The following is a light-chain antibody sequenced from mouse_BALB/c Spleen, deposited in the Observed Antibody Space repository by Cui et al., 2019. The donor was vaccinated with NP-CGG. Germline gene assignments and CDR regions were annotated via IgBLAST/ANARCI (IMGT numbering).Light chain of an antibody. V-gene: IGLV1*01. CDR2: GTI. CDR3: TLWYSNHWV. Sequence: AVVTQQSALTTSPGETVPLTCRSSTGAVTTSNYANWVQEKPDHLFTGLIGGTINRAPGVPARFSGSLIGDKAALTITGAQTEDEAIYFCTLWYSNHWVFGGGTKLTVL. CDR1: TGAVTTSNY. J-gene: IGLJ1*01.